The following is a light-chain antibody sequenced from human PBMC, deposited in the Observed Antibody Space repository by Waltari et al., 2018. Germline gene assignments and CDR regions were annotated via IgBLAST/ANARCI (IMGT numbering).Light chain of an antibody. V-gene: IGLV1-44*01. CDR1: RSNIGGNT. Sequence: QPLLTQPPSASGTPGQRVTLACSGSRSNIGGNTVSWYKQLPGAAPKLLIYGNHQRPSGVPDRFSGSKSGTSASLAISGLQTEDEADYYCSACDDSLHGWVFGGGTGLTVL. CDR3: SACDDSLHGWV. CDR2: GNH. J-gene: IGLJ3*02.